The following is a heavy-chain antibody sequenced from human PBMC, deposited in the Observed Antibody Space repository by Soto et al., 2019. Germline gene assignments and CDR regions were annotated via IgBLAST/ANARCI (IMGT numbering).Heavy chain of an antibody. J-gene: IGHJ4*02. CDR2: ISGSGGST. CDR1: GFTFSSYA. D-gene: IGHD3-10*01. CDR3: AKDRDYGSGSYYVGYFDY. Sequence: EVQLLESGGGLVQPGGSLRLSCAASGFTFSSYAMSWVRRAPGKGLEWVSAISGSGGSTYYADSVKGRFTISRDNSKNTLYLQMNSLRAEDTAVYYCAKDRDYGSGSYYVGYFDYWGQGTLVTVSS. V-gene: IGHV3-23*01.